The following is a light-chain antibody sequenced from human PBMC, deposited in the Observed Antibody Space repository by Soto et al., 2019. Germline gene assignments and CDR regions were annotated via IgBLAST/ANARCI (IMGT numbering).Light chain of an antibody. J-gene: IGLJ1*01. CDR3: SSFSSAIAFV. Sequence: QSALTQPASVSGSPGQSITISCTGTSSDIGAYNYVSWYQQHPGKAPKLMIYEVTNRPSGISNRFSGSRSGNTASLSISGLQAEDESDYYCSSFSSAIAFVFGNGTKVTVL. CDR2: EVT. CDR1: SSDIGAYNY. V-gene: IGLV2-14*01.